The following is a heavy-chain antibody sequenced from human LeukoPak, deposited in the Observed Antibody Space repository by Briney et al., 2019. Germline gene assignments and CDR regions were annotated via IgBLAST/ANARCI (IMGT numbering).Heavy chain of an antibody. D-gene: IGHD3-10*01. Sequence: LRLPYAPSVFTFRRYGMRWLRQAPGKGLAWVSAISGSGGSTYYADSVKGRFTISRDNSKNTLYLQMNSLRAEDTAVYYCAKDINMVRGVWNWGQGTLVTVSS. CDR3: AKDINMVRGVWN. CDR2: ISGSGGST. CDR1: VFTFRRYG. V-gene: IGHV3-23*01. J-gene: IGHJ4*02.